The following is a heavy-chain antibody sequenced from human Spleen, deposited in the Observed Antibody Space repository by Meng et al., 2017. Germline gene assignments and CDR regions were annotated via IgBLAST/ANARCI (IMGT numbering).Heavy chain of an antibody. D-gene: IGHD6-13*01. V-gene: IGHV4-39*07. CDR1: GGSISSSSYY. CDR2: IYYSGST. J-gene: IGHJ5*02. Sequence: GSLRLSCTVSGGSISSSSYYWGWIRQPPGKGLEWIGSIYYSGSTYYNPSLKSRVTISIDTSKNQFSLKLSSVTAADTAVYYCATVPLIAAAGTWFDPWGQGTLVTVSS. CDR3: ATVPLIAAAGTWFDP.